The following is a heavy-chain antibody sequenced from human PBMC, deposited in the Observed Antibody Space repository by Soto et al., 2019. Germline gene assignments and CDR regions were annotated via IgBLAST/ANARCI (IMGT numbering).Heavy chain of an antibody. CDR2: ISYDGSNK. CDR1: GFTFSSYG. CDR3: AKESYYGSGSQYYYGMDV. D-gene: IGHD3-10*01. V-gene: IGHV3-30*18. Sequence: QVQLVESGGGVVQPGRSLRLSCAASGFTFSSYGMQWVRQAPGKGLEWVAVISYDGSNKYYADSVKGRFTISRDNSKNTLYLQMNSLRAEDTAVYYCAKESYYGSGSQYYYGMDVWGQGTTVTVSS. J-gene: IGHJ6*02.